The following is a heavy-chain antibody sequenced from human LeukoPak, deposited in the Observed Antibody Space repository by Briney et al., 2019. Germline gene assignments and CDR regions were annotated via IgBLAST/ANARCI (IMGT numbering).Heavy chain of an antibody. Sequence: GASVKVSCKASGYTFTSYGISWVRQAPGQGLEWMGWISAYNGNTNYAQKLQGRVTMTTDTSTSTAYMELRSLRSDDTAVYYCARNLPNVLLWFGERGGWFDPWGQGTLVTVSS. CDR1: GYTFTSYG. CDR3: ARNLPNVLLWFGERGGWFDP. D-gene: IGHD3-10*01. V-gene: IGHV1-18*01. J-gene: IGHJ5*02. CDR2: ISAYNGNT.